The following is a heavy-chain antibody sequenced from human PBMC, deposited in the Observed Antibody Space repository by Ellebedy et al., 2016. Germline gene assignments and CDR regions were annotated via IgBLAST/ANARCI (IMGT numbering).Heavy chain of an antibody. V-gene: IGHV1-18*01. CDR1: GYTFTSYG. CDR3: ARDSRDSSGYLDYFDY. J-gene: IGHJ4*02. Sequence: ASVKVSCXASGYTFTSYGISWVRQAPGQGLEWMGWISAYNGNTNYAQKLQGRVTMTTDTSTSTAYMELRSVTDADTAVYYCARDSRDSSGYLDYFDYWGQGTLVTVSS. CDR2: ISAYNGNT. D-gene: IGHD3-22*01.